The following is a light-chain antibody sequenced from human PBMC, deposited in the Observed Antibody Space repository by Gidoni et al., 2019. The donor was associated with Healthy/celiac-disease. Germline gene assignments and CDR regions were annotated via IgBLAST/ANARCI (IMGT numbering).Light chain of an antibody. V-gene: IGLV1-47*01. CDR1: SSNIGSNY. CDR3: ATWDGSLSGRV. J-gene: IGLJ3*02. Sequence: QSVLTQPLSASGTPGQRVTISCSGSSSNIGSNYVYWYQQLPGTAPKLLIYRNNQRPSGVPDRFSGSKSGTSASLAISGLRSEDEADYYCATWDGSLSGRVFGGGTKLTVL. CDR2: RNN.